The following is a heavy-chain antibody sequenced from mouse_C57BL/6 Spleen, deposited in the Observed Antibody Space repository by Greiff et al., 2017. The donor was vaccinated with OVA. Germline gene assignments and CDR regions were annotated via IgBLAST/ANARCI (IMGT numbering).Heavy chain of an antibody. CDR2: INPSNGGT. Sequence: VQLQQPGTELVKPGASVKLSCKASGYTFTSYWMHWVKQRPGQGLEWIGNINPSNGGTNYNEKFKSKATLTVDKSSSTAYMQLSSLTAEDSAVYYCAREGDDGYYVAWFAYWGQGTLVTVSA. J-gene: IGHJ3*01. D-gene: IGHD2-3*01. CDR1: GYTFTSYW. V-gene: IGHV1-53*01. CDR3: AREGDDGYYVAWFAY.